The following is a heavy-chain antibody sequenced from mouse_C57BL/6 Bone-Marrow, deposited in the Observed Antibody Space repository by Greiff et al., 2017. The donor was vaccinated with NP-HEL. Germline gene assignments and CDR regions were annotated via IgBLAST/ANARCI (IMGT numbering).Heavy chain of an antibody. Sequence: EVQRVESGGGLVQPKGSLKLSCAASGFSFNTYAMNWVRQAPGKGLEWVARIRSKSNNYATYYADSVKDRFTISRDDSESMLYLQMNNLKTEDTAMYYCVRQEGVFLEAYWGQGTLVTVSA. CDR1: GFSFNTYA. V-gene: IGHV10-1*01. CDR2: IRSKSNNYAT. CDR3: VRQEGVFLEAY. J-gene: IGHJ3*01.